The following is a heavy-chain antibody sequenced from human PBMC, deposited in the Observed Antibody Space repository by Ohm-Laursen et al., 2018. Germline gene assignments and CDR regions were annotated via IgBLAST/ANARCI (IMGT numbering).Heavy chain of an antibody. CDR2: ISSSGSTI. D-gene: IGHD2-8*01. Sequence: SLRLSCAASGFTFSDYYMSWIRQAPGKGLEWLSYISSSGSTIYYADSVKGRFTISRDNAKNSLYLQMNSLRAEDTAVYYCARAVGYCTNGVCYRPWGYFDLWGRGTLVTVSS. CDR3: ARAVGYCTNGVCYRPWGYFDL. CDR1: GFTFSDYY. J-gene: IGHJ2*01. V-gene: IGHV3-11*04.